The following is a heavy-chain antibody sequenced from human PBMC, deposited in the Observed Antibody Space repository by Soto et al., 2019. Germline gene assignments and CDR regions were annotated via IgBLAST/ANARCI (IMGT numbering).Heavy chain of an antibody. CDR2: ISHDGGVK. Sequence: GGSLRLSCASSGFTFSTTGMHWVRQAPGKGLEWVAMISHDGGVKHYTDSVKGRFTISRDTSNNTVYLQMNSLRPEDTAMYHCAKDLYGAGWYNYFDPWGQGTLVTVSS. V-gene: IGHV3-30*18. J-gene: IGHJ5*02. CDR3: AKDLYGAGWYNYFDP. D-gene: IGHD6-19*01. CDR1: GFTFSTTG.